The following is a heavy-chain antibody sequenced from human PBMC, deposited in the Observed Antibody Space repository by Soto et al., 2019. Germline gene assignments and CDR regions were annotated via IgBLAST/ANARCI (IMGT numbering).Heavy chain of an antibody. CDR3: ARARITMVRGVISKAHDY. V-gene: IGHV4-39*07. CDR2: INHSGST. J-gene: IGHJ4*02. CDR1: GGSISSGGYY. Sequence: SETLSLTCTVSGGSISSGGYYWSWIRQPPGKGLEWIGEINHSGSTNYNPSLKSRVTISVDTSKNQFSLKLSSVTAADTAVYYCARARITMVRGVISKAHDYWGQGTLVTVSS. D-gene: IGHD3-10*01.